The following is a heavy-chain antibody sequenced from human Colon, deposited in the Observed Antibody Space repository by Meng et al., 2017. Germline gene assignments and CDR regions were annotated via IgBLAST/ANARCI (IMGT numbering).Heavy chain of an antibody. D-gene: IGHD3-16*01. CDR1: GGSFSGYY. Sequence: VQLQQGGAGLLKPSETLSLTCAVYGGSFSGYYWSWIRQPPGKGLEWIGEINHSGSTNYNPSLKSRVTISVDTSKNQFSLKLSSVTAADTAVYYCARSLGYYDYVWGSYPPGYWGQGTLVTVSS. CDR2: INHSGST. V-gene: IGHV4-34*01. J-gene: IGHJ4*02. CDR3: ARSLGYYDYVWGSYPPGY.